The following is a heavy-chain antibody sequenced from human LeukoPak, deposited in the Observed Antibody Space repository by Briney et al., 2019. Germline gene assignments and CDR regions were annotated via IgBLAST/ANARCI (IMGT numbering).Heavy chain of an antibody. D-gene: IGHD1-7*01. V-gene: IGHV4-30-2*01. CDR1: GGSISSGGYS. Sequence: PSQTLSLTCAVSGGSISSGGYSWSWIRQPPGKGLEWIGYIYHSGSTYYNPSLKSRVTISVDRSKNQFSLKLSSVTAADTAVYYCAHSTTSEFLDYWGQGTLVTVSS. J-gene: IGHJ4*02. CDR3: AHSTTSEFLDY. CDR2: IYHSGST.